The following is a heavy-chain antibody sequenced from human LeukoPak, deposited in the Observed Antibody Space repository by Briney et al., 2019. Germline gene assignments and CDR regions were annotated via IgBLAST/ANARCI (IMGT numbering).Heavy chain of an antibody. V-gene: IGHV3-23*01. Sequence: PGGSLRLSCAASGFAFSTYAMSWVRQAPGEGLEWISAIAYTGETTYYADSVKGRITVSRDNSENTLYLQMNSLRAEDTAVYYCAKGRNNGMDVWGQGTTVTVSS. CDR2: IAYTGETT. D-gene: IGHD2/OR15-2a*01. J-gene: IGHJ6*02. CDR3: AKGRNNGMDV. CDR1: GFAFSTYA.